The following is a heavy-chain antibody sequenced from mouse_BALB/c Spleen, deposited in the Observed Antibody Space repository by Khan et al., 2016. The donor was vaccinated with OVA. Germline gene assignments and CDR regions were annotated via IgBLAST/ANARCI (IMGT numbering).Heavy chain of an antibody. D-gene: IGHD2-3*01. Sequence: VQLQESGPELVRPGVSVKISCKGSGYTFTDYAMHWVKLSHAKSLQWIGLISTYSGNTNYNQNFKVKATMTVDKSSSPAYMELARLTSDDSAIYDCARPAYDGYYDDWGEGTTLTVSS. V-gene: IGHV1S137*01. CDR1: GYTFTDYA. CDR2: ISTYSGNT. J-gene: IGHJ2*01. CDR3: ARPAYDGYYDD.